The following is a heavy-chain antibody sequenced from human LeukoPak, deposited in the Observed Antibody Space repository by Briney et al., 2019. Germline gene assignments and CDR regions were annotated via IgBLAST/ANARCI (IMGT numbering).Heavy chain of an antibody. D-gene: IGHD3-10*01. CDR1: GYTFIGYY. V-gene: IGHV1-2*02. CDR2: MNPNSGGT. Sequence: ASVKVSCKASGYTFIGYYIHWVRQAPGQGLEWMGWMNPNSGGTKFAQKFQGRVTMTRDTSISTAYMELSRVRSDDTAVYYCARDLTGGYYGSGDYWGQGTLVTVSS. J-gene: IGHJ4*02. CDR3: ARDLTGGYYGSGDY.